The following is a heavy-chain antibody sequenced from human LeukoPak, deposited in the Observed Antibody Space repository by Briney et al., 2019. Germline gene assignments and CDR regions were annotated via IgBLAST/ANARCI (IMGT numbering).Heavy chain of an antibody. CDR3: AKEPTYTSSWYVDF. CDR2: IYSGGST. J-gene: IGHJ4*02. CDR1: GFTVSSNY. V-gene: IGHV3-53*01. Sequence: GGSLRLSCAASGFTVSSNYMSWVRQAPGKGLEWVSVIYSGGSTYYADSVKGRFTISRDNSKNTLYLQMNSLRAEDTAVYHCAKEPTYTSSWYVDFWGQGTLVTVSS. D-gene: IGHD6-13*01.